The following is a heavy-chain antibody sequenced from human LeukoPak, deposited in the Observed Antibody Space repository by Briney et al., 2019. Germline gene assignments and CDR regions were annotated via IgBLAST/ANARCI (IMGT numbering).Heavy chain of an antibody. V-gene: IGHV1-69*13. CDR3: ATDTRRSSSWYFDGTDFDY. Sequence: ASVKVSCKASGGTFSSYAISWVRQAPGQGLEWMGGIIPIFGTANYAQKFQGRVTITADESTSTAYMELSSLRSEDTAVYYCATDTRRSSSWYFDGTDFDYWGQGTLVTVSS. CDR2: IIPIFGTA. CDR1: GGTFSSYA. D-gene: IGHD6-13*01. J-gene: IGHJ4*02.